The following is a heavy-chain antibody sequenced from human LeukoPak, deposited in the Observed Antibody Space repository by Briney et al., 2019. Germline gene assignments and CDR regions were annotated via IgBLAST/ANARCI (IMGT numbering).Heavy chain of an antibody. J-gene: IGHJ6*02. V-gene: IGHV3-30-3*01. D-gene: IGHD3-22*01. Sequence: PGGSLRLSCAASGFTFSSYAMHWVRQAPGKGLEWVAVISYDGSNKYYADSVKGRFTISRDNSKNTLYLQMNSLRAEDTAVYYCASVYYYDSSGYYGDYYYYGMDVRGQGTTVTVSS. CDR1: GFTFSSYA. CDR3: ASVYYYDSSGYYGDYYYYGMDV. CDR2: ISYDGSNK.